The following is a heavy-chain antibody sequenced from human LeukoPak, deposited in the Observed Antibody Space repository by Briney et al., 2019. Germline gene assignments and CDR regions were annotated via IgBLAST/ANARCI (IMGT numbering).Heavy chain of an antibody. V-gene: IGHV3-9*01. CDR2: ISWNSGSI. J-gene: IGHJ4*02. Sequence: GGSLRLSCAASGFTFDDYAMHWVRQAPGKGLEWVSGISWNSGSIGYADSVKGRFTISRDNAKNSLYLQMNSLRAEDTALYYCAKAVSYSSSSGKLDYWGQGTLVTVSS. CDR1: GFTFDDYA. CDR3: AKAVSYSSSSGKLDY. D-gene: IGHD6-6*01.